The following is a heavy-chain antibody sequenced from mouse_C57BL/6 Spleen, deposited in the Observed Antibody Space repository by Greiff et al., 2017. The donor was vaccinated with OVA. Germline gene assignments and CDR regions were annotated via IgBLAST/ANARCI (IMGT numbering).Heavy chain of an antibody. D-gene: IGHD2-5*01. J-gene: IGHJ1*03. Sequence: EVKVEESGPSLVRPSQTLSLTCTVTGFSINSDCYWIWIRQFPGNKLEYIGYTFYSGITYYNPSLESRTYITRDTSKNQFSLKLSSVTTEDTATYDWARGHSNHLYFDVWGTGTTVTVSS. CDR3: ARGHSNHLYFDV. CDR1: GFSINSDCY. CDR2: TFYSGIT. V-gene: IGHV3-3*01.